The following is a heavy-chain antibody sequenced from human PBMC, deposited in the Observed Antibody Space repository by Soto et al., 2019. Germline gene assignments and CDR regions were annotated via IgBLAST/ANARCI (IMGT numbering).Heavy chain of an antibody. D-gene: IGHD2-2*01. J-gene: IGHJ4*01. Sequence: PGESLTISCKPSGYSVTSYWIGWVRQMPGKGMEWMGNIYPYDSDTRYSPSFQGQVTISADTSTTTAYLQWSGLRASDTAMYFCARHLVGSTRGNFDYWGKGTLVTVSS. CDR1: GYSVTSYW. CDR3: ARHLVGSTRGNFDY. CDR2: IYPYDSDT. V-gene: IGHV5-51*01.